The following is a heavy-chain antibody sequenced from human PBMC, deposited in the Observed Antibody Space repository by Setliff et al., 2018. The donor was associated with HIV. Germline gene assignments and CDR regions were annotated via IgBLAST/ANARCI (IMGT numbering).Heavy chain of an antibody. V-gene: IGHV4-38-2*02. CDR1: GFSISTGHY. CDR3: ARGYSSGWTGYFDY. D-gene: IGHD6-19*01. J-gene: IGHJ4*02. CDR2: VYHSGST. Sequence: SETLSLTCTVSGFSISTGHYWGWVRQSPGKGLEWIGSVYHSGSTYYAASLKSRVTISVDTSKNQFSLKLTSVTAADTAVYYCARGYSSGWTGYFDYWGQGTLVTVSS.